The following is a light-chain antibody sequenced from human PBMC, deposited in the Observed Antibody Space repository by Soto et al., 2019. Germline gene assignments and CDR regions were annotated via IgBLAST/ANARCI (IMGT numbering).Light chain of an antibody. J-gene: IGKJ4*01. CDR1: QNVGSN. V-gene: IGKV3-11*01. CDR2: DAS. Sequence: EIVLIQSPATLSLSPGERATLSCRASQNVGSNLAWYQQNPGQAPRLLIFDASNRATGIPARFSGSGSGTDFILAISSLEPEDFVVYYCQQHSNWPLTFGGGTKVEIK. CDR3: QQHSNWPLT.